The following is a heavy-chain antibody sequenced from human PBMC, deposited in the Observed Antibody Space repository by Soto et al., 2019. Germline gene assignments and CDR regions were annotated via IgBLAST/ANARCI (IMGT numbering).Heavy chain of an antibody. J-gene: IGHJ6*02. CDR2: IYYSGST. V-gene: IGHV4-31*03. Sequence: SETLSLTCTVSGGSISSGGYYWSWIRQHPGKGLEWIGYIYYSGSTYYNPSLKSRVTISVDTSKNQCSLKLTSVTAADAAVYYCTTQGFGVLHGLVDVWGQGTTVTVSS. CDR3: TTQGFGVLHGLVDV. CDR1: GGSISSGGYY. D-gene: IGHD3-10*01.